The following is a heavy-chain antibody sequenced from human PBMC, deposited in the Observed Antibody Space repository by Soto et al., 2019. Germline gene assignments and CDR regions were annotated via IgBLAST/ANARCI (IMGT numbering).Heavy chain of an antibody. CDR2: TYYNGNA. CDR3: ARHFVAVVIKGWGY. J-gene: IGHJ4*02. Sequence: SETLSLTCTVSGGYIDRSNYYWDWLRQPPGKGLEWIGTTYYNGNAYYNPSLKSRVSMSVDTSKNQFSLKLVSVTAADTAVYYCARHFVAVVIKGWGYWGQGTLVTVSS. D-gene: IGHD3-10*01. V-gene: IGHV4-39*01. CDR1: GGYIDRSNYY.